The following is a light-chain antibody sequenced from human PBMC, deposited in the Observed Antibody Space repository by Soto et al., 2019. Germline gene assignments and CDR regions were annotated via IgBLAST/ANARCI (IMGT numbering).Light chain of an antibody. V-gene: IGKV1-5*01. CDR1: QSISSW. CDR2: DAS. J-gene: IGKJ2*01. CDR3: QQYESYPYS. Sequence: DIQMTQSPSTLSASVGDRVTITCRASQSISSWLAWYQQKPGKAPKLLIYDASSLESGVPSRFSGSGYGTEFTLTVSSLQPGDFATYSCQQYESYPYSFGQGTKLEIK.